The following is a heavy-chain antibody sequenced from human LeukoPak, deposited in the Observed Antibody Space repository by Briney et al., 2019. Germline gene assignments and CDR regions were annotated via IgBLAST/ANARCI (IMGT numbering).Heavy chain of an antibody. J-gene: IGHJ4*02. Sequence: PGGSLRLSCAASGFTFSSYAMHLVRQAAGKGLEWVAVRSYDGSNKYYADSVKGRFTISRDNSKNTLYLQMNSLRAEDTAVYYCAREGGRYDILTGYYHPYFDYWGQGTLVTVSS. CDR1: GFTFSSYA. CDR3: AREGGRYDILTGYYHPYFDY. CDR2: RSYDGSNK. D-gene: IGHD3-9*01. V-gene: IGHV3-30-3*01.